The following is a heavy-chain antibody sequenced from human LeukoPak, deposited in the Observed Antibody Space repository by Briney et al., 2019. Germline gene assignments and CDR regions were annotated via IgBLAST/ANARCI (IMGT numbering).Heavy chain of an antibody. CDR2: ISSSSSYI. Sequence: GGSLRLSCAASGFTFSSYSMNWVRQAPGKGLEWVSSISSSSSYIYYADSVKGRFTISRDNAKNSLYLQMNSLRAEDTAVYYCARRSVAGSYYYYGMDVWGQGTTVTVSS. J-gene: IGHJ6*02. V-gene: IGHV3-21*01. D-gene: IGHD6-19*01. CDR1: GFTFSSYS. CDR3: ARRSVAGSYYYYGMDV.